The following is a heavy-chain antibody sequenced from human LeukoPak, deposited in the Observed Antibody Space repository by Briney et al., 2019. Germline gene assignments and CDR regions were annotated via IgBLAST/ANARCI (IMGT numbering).Heavy chain of an antibody. Sequence: AGSLRLSCAASGFTFDDYGMGWVRQGPGQGLEWGSGVNLNGGSTAYSDSLKGRLTIPGDNAKNSLYSQMNSLRAEDTAFYHCARNRGIYEIGAYFDYWDQGTLVTVSS. CDR1: GFTFDDYG. V-gene: IGHV3-20*01. CDR3: ARNRGIYEIGAYFDY. J-gene: IGHJ4*02. CDR2: VNLNGGST. D-gene: IGHD5/OR15-5a*01.